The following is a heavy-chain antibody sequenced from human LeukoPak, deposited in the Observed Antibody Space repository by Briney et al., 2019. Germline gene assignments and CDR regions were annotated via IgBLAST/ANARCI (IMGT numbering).Heavy chain of an antibody. CDR2: IYPGDSDT. J-gene: IGHJ4*02. V-gene: IGHV5-51*01. Sequence: GESLKISCKGSGYSFTSYWIGWVRQMPGNGLEWMGIIYPGDSDTKYSPSFQGQVTISADKSISTAYLQWSSLKASDTAMYYCARRSILTGYFDFDYWGQGTLVTVSS. D-gene: IGHD3-9*01. CDR3: ARRSILTGYFDFDY. CDR1: GYSFTSYW.